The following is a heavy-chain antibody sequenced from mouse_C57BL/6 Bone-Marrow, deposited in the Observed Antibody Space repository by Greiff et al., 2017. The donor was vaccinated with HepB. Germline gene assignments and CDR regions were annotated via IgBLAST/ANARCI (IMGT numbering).Heavy chain of an antibody. CDR2: ISDGGSYT. CDR1: GFTFSSYA. V-gene: IGHV5-4*01. Sequence: EVKLMESGGGLVKPGGSLKLSCAASGFTFSSYAVSWVRQTPEKRLEWVATISDGGSYTYYPDNVKGRFTISRDNAKNNLYLQMSHLKSEDTAMYYCARERGSSGGLAYWGQGTLVTVSA. CDR3: ARERGSSGGLAY. J-gene: IGHJ3*01. D-gene: IGHD3-2*02.